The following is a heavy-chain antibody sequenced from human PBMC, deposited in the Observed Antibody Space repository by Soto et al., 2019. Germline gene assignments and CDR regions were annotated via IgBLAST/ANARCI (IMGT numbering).Heavy chain of an antibody. D-gene: IGHD4-17*01. Sequence: QDQLVQSGAEVKKPGSSVKVSCKAFGGPFSSHTFSWVRQAPGQGLEWMGRIIPALGTTTYAQKFQGRVTITADESVHTVSMDLNSLRTEDTAVYYCARPDFGDYWYFDLWGRGTLVTVSS. J-gene: IGHJ2*01. CDR2: IIPALGTT. CDR3: ARPDFGDYWYFDL. CDR1: GGPFSSHT. V-gene: IGHV1-69*08.